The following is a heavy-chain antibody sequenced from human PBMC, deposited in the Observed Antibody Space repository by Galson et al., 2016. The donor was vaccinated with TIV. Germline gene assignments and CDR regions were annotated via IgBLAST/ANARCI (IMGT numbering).Heavy chain of an antibody. V-gene: IGHV1-24*01. J-gene: IGHJ4*02. CDR3: ATKGGL. Sequence: SVKVSCKVSGYTLTELSMHWVRQAPAKGLAWTGGFDPEDGETIYAQRFQGRVTMTEDTSTDTAYMEMNSLRSEDTAVYYCATKGGLWGQGTLVTVSS. CDR1: GYTLTELS. CDR2: FDPEDGET.